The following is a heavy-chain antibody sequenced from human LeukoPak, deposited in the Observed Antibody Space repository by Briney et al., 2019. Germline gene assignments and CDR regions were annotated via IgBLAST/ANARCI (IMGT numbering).Heavy chain of an antibody. Sequence: ASVKVSFKASGYTFTSYGISWVRQAPGQGLEWMGWISAYNGNTNYAQKLQGRVTMTTDTSTSTAYMELRSLRSDDTAVYYCARGRSHDSSGYEELYSGYYGMDVWGQGTTVTVSS. D-gene: IGHD3-22*01. J-gene: IGHJ6*02. CDR1: GYTFTSYG. CDR3: ARGRSHDSSGYEELYSGYYGMDV. CDR2: ISAYNGNT. V-gene: IGHV1-18*01.